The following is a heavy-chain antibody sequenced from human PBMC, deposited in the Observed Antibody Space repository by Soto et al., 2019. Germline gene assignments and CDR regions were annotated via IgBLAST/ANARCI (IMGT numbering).Heavy chain of an antibody. Sequence: SSETLSLTCAVYGGSFSGYYWSWIRQPPGKGLEWIGEINHSGSTNYNPSLKSRVTISVDTSKNQFSLKLSSVTAADTAVYYCARDGLNVVPAAKGKLWFDPWGQGTLVTVSS. J-gene: IGHJ5*02. V-gene: IGHV4-34*01. CDR2: INHSGST. CDR1: GGSFSGYY. D-gene: IGHD2-2*01. CDR3: ARDGLNVVPAAKGKLWFDP.